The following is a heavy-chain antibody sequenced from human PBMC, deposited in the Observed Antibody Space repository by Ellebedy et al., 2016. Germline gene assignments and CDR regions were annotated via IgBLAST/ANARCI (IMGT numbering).Heavy chain of an antibody. CDR1: GGSFSGYY. Sequence: SETLSLTCAVYGGSFSGYYWSWIRQPPGKGLEWIGEINHSGSTNYNPSLKSRVTISVDTSKNQFSLKLSSVTAADTAVYYCARGQAYCSSTSCYGDTVYYFDYWGQGTLVTVSS. D-gene: IGHD2-2*01. CDR2: INHSGST. V-gene: IGHV4-34*01. CDR3: ARGQAYCSSTSCYGDTVYYFDY. J-gene: IGHJ4*02.